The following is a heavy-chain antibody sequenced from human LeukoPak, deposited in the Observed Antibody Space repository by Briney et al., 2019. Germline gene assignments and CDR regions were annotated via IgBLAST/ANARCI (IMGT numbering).Heavy chain of an antibody. CDR3: ARDVGARLPGY. CDR1: GGSFSGYY. Sequence: TSETLSLTCAVYGGSFSGYYWSWIRQPPGKELEWIGEINHSGSTNYNPSLKSRVTISVDKSKNHFSLKLSSVTAADTAVYYCARDVGARLPGYWGQGTLVTVSS. J-gene: IGHJ4*02. CDR2: INHSGST. D-gene: IGHD6-6*01. V-gene: IGHV4-34*01.